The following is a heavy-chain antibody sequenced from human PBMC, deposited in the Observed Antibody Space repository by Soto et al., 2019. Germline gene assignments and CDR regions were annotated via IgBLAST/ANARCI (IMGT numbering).Heavy chain of an antibody. CDR1: SASISSSSYT. V-gene: IGHV4-39*07. J-gene: IGHJ4*02. D-gene: IGHD2-15*01. CDR2: IYYSGTT. Sequence: PSETLSLTCTVSSASISSSSYTWGWIRQPPGKGLEWIGSIYYSGTTYYNPSLNSRVTVSVDTSKNQFSLKLSSVTAADTAVYYCATSSGRILAYWGQGTLVPVSS. CDR3: ATSSGRILAY.